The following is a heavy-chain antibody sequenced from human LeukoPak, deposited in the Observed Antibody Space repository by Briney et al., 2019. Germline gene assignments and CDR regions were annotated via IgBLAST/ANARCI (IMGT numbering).Heavy chain of an antibody. CDR2: IIPIFGTA. Sequence: EASVKVSCKASGGTFSSYAISWVRQAPGQGLEWMGGIIPIFGTANYAQKFQGRVTITTDESTSTAYMELSSLRSEDTAVYYCARDRRGYSRSYWTIGDAFDIWGQGTMVTVSS. V-gene: IGHV1-69*05. J-gene: IGHJ3*02. CDR1: GGTFSSYA. CDR3: ARDRRGYSRSYWTIGDAFDI. D-gene: IGHD1-26*01.